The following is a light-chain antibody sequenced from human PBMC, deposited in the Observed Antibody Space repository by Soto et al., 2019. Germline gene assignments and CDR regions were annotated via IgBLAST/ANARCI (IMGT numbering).Light chain of an antibody. CDR3: ISYTSGSTSYV. J-gene: IGLJ1*01. CDR1: SSNIGDNS. V-gene: IGLV1-44*01. Sequence: QSVLTQPPSASGTPGQRVVISCSGSSSNIGDNSVSWYQQLPGTAPKLLIYTNDQRPSGVPDRFSASKSGTSASLAISGLQAEDETDYYCISYTSGSTSYVFGIGTKLTVL. CDR2: TND.